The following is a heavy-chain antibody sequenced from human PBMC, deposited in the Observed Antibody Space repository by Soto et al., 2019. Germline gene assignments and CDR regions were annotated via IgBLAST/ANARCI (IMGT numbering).Heavy chain of an antibody. CDR3: ARATMIVAAFDI. Sequence: ASVKVSCKASGYTFTGYYMHWVQQAPGQGLEWMGWINPNSGGTNYAQKFQGRVTMTRDTSISTAYMELSRLRSDDTAVYYCARATMIVAAFDIWGQGTMVTVSS. D-gene: IGHD3-22*01. J-gene: IGHJ3*02. CDR2: INPNSGGT. CDR1: GYTFTGYY. V-gene: IGHV1-2*02.